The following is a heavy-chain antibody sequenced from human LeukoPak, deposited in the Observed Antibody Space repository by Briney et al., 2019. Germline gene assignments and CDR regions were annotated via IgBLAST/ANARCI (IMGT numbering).Heavy chain of an antibody. CDR1: GYSISSGYY. CDR3: ARYFGDYYNSFDS. Sequence: SETLSLTCAVSGYSISSGYYWGWIRPPPGEGLGWIGSFSISGPTLYNASLKSRATISVDTSNNHLSLQLTSVTAADTAVYYGARYFGDYYNSFDSWGQGALVIVSS. V-gene: IGHV4-38-2*01. CDR2: FSISGPT. J-gene: IGHJ5*01. D-gene: IGHD4-17*01.